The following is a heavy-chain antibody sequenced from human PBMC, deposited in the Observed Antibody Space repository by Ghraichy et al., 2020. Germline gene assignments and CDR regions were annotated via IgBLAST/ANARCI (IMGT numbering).Heavy chain of an antibody. CDR1: GGSFSGYY. Sequence: SETLSLTCAVSGGSFSGYYWSWIRQPPGKGLEWIGEINHSGSTNYTPSLKSRVTFSVDTSKNQFSLKLSSVTAADTALYYCERGRGFKVFDYWGQGTLVPFSS. CDR3: ERGRGFKVFDY. J-gene: IGHJ4*02. D-gene: IGHD5-24*01. CDR2: INHSGST. V-gene: IGHV4-34*01.